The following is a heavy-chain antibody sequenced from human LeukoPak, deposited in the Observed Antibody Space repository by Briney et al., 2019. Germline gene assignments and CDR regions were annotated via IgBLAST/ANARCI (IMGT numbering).Heavy chain of an antibody. Sequence: GGSLRLSCVASGFTLRSYVMNWVRQTLGKGLEWVSSISGSGDSTFYADSVKGRFTISRDNSKNTLYLQMNSLRPEDTALYYCAKEGDYYGSGSHRDAFDMWGQGTMVTVSS. D-gene: IGHD3-10*01. CDR3: AKEGDYYGSGSHRDAFDM. CDR2: ISGSGDST. CDR1: GFTLRSYV. V-gene: IGHV3-23*01. J-gene: IGHJ3*02.